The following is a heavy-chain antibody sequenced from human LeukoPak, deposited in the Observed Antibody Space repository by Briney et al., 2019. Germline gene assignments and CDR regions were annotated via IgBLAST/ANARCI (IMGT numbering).Heavy chain of an antibody. CDR2: IYYSGST. D-gene: IGHD6-19*01. CDR1: GGSISSYY. V-gene: IGHV4-59*01. J-gene: IGHJ4*02. Sequence: SETLSLTCTVSGGSISSYYWSWIRQPPGKGLEWIGYIYYSGSTNYNPSLKSRVTISVDTSKNQFSLKLSSVTAADTAVHYCARRQGGWSIFDYWGQGTLVTVSS. CDR3: ARRQGGWSIFDY.